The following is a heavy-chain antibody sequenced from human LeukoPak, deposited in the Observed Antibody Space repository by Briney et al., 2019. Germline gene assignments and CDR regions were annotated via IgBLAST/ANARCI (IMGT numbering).Heavy chain of an antibody. Sequence: GGSLRLSCGASGSDFSNNGMHWVRQAPGKGLEWVAFIRYDAANQYYADSVKGRFTISRDNSKNTLYLEMDSPRSEDTAIYHCAKDIAVSDSYFDYWGQGTLVTVTS. CDR1: GSDFSNNG. J-gene: IGHJ4*02. CDR3: AKDIAVSDSYFDY. D-gene: IGHD6-19*01. V-gene: IGHV3-30*02. CDR2: IRYDAANQ.